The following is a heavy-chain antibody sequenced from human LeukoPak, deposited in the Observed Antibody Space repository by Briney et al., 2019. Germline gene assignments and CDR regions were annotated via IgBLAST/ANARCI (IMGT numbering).Heavy chain of an antibody. V-gene: IGHV4-34*01. Sequence: SETLSLTCAVYGGSSSGYYWSWIRQPPGKGLEWIGEINHSGSTNYNPSLKSRVTISVDTSKNQFSLKLSSVTAADTAVYYCARGRRLDSSGWTYYYYGMDVWGQGTTVTVSS. CDR2: INHSGST. CDR1: GGSSSGYY. J-gene: IGHJ6*02. D-gene: IGHD6-19*01. CDR3: ARGRRLDSSGWTYYYYGMDV.